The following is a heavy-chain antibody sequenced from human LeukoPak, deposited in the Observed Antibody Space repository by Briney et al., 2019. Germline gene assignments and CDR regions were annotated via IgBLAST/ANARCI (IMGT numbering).Heavy chain of an antibody. J-gene: IGHJ4*02. CDR1: GGSISSHY. D-gene: IGHD5-12*01. CDR2: IYYSGST. Sequence: SETLSLTCTVSGGSISSHYWSWIRQPPGKGLEWIGYIYYSGSTNYNPSLKSRVTISVDTSKSQFSLKLSSVTAADTAVYYCARMYSGYDSVFDYWGQGTLVTVSS. CDR3: ARMYSGYDSVFDY. V-gene: IGHV4-59*11.